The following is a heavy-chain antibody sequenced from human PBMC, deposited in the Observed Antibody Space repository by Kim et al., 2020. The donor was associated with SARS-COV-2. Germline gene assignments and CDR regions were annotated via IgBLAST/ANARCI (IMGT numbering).Heavy chain of an antibody. J-gene: IGHJ4*02. D-gene: IGHD2-2*01. CDR2: ST. Sequence: STYYNPALKSGVTISIDTSKNQLSLKLSSVTAADTAVYYCARGMTRGLGYWGQGTLVTVSS. V-gene: IGHV4-30-2*05. CDR3: ARGMTRGLGY.